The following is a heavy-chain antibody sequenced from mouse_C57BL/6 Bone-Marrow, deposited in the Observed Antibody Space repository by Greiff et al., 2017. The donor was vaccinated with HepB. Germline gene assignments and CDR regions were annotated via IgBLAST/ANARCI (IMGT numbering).Heavy chain of an antibody. CDR2: INPGSGGT. V-gene: IGHV1-54*01. D-gene: IGHD6-1*01. J-gene: IGHJ1*03. CDR1: GYAFTNYL. Sequence: QVQLQQSGAELVRPGTSVKVSCKASGYAFTNYLIEWVKQRPGQGLEWIGVINPGSGGTNYNGKFKVKATLTADKSSSTAYMQLSSLTSEDSAVYFGARSDVSPHWYIDVWGTGTTVTVSS. CDR3: ARSDVSPHWYIDV.